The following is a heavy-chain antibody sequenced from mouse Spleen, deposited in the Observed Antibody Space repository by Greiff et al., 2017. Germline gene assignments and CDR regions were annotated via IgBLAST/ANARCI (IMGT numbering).Heavy chain of an antibody. CDR2: IYPGSGNT. V-gene: IGHV1-66*01. J-gene: IGHJ2*01. CDR1: GYSFTSYY. D-gene: IGHD2-12*01. Sequence: QVQLQQSGPELVKPGTSVKISCKASGYSFTSYYIHWVKQRPGQGLEWIGWIYPGSGNTKYNENFKGKATLTADTSSSTAYMQLSSLTSEDSAVYCCARWSDSYFCYFDYWGQGTTLTVSS. CDR3: ARWSDSYFCYFDY.